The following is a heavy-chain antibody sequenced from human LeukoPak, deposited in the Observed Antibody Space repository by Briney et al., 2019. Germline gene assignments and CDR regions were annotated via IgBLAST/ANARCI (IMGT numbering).Heavy chain of an antibody. CDR1: GYTFTSYA. J-gene: IGHJ4*02. Sequence: ASVKVSCKASGYTFTSYAMHWVRQAPGQRPEWMGWINAGNGNTKYSQEFQGRVTISRDTSISTAYMELSRLRSDDTAVYYCARDPYSYGYCDYWGQGTLVTVSS. V-gene: IGHV1-3*01. D-gene: IGHD5-18*01. CDR3: ARDPYSYGYCDY. CDR2: INAGNGNT.